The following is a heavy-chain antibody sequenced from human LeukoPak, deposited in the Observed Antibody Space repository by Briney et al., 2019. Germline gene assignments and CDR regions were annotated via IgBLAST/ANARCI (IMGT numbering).Heavy chain of an antibody. Sequence: ASVKVSCKASGFTFTSSAVQWVRQARGQRLEWIGWIVAGTGNTNYAQKFQERVTITRDMSTSTAYMELSSLRSEDTAVYYCAADFHYDILTGYYTLVEDVWGQGTTVTVSS. CDR2: IVAGTGNT. CDR3: AADFHYDILTGYYTLVEDV. CDR1: GFTFTSSA. J-gene: IGHJ6*02. D-gene: IGHD3-9*01. V-gene: IGHV1-58*01.